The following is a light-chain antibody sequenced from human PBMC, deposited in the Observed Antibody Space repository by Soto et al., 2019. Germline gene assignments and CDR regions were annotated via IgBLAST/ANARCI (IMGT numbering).Light chain of an antibody. CDR1: QSVSSNK. Sequence: ETVLTQSPATVSLSPGDRATLPCRASQSVSSNKLAWYQQKPGQAPRLLIYAASSRATGIPDRFSGGGSGTDFTLTISRLEPEDFAVYYCQQFSSYPLTFGGGTKGDIK. CDR3: QQFSSYPLT. J-gene: IGKJ4*01. V-gene: IGKV3-20*01. CDR2: AAS.